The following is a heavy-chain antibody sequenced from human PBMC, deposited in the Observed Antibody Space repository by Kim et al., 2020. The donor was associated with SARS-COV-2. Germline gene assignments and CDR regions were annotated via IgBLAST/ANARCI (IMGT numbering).Heavy chain of an antibody. D-gene: IGHD2-15*01. Sequence: GGSLRLSCAASGFTFSDYSMSWVRQAPGKGLEWVSAISSSSSYRFYVDSVKGRFTISRDNTHNSLFLQMDSLRADDTAVYYCARSIIFVSSTRAQDVWGQGTMVTVSS. CDR1: GFTFSDYS. J-gene: IGHJ6*02. V-gene: IGHV3-21*01. CDR2: ISSSSSYR. CDR3: ARSIIFVSSTRAQDV.